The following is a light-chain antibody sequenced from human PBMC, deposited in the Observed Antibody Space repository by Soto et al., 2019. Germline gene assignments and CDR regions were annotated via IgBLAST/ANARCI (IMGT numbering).Light chain of an antibody. Sequence: VLTQSPGTLSLSPGERATLSCRASQSVTSTYLAWYQQKPGQAPRLIIYGASSGATGIPDRFRGSGSGTDFTLTINRLELEDFALYYCQQYGDSPLTFGGGTKVDIK. CDR2: GAS. V-gene: IGKV3-20*01. CDR1: QSVTSTY. CDR3: QQYGDSPLT. J-gene: IGKJ4*01.